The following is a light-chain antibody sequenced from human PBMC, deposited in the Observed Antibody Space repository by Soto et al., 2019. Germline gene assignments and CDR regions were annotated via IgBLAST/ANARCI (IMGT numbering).Light chain of an antibody. J-gene: IGLJ1*01. CDR2: NNN. CDR3: AEWDDSLTGLNV. V-gene: IGLV1-44*01. CDR1: SSNIGRNT. Sequence: QSVLSQPPSASGTPGQRVAISCSGSSSNIGRNTVNWYQQLPGTAPKLLIYNNNQWPSGVPDRFSGSKSGTSASLAISGLQSEDEADYYCAEWDDSLTGLNVFGTGTKLTVL.